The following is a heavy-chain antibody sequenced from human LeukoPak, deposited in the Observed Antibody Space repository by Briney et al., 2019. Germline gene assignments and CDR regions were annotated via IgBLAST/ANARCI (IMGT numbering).Heavy chain of an antibody. V-gene: IGHV3-30*18. Sequence: GGSLGLSCAASGFTFSTFGIHWVRQAPGKGLEWVAAISHDGNNEYYTDSVKGRFTISRDNSKNMIYLQMNSLRGEDSAVYYCAKVNNYDDYWGQGTLVTVSS. D-gene: IGHD1/OR15-1a*01. J-gene: IGHJ4*02. CDR2: ISHDGNNE. CDR1: GFTFSTFG. CDR3: AKVNNYDDY.